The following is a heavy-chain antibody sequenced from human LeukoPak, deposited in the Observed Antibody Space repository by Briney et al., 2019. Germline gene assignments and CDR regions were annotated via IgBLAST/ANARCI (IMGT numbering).Heavy chain of an antibody. V-gene: IGHV5-51*01. CDR1: GCSFTSYW. Sequence: GASLQISCKGSGCSFTSYWIGWVRRMPGKRLEWMGIIYPGDSDTRYSPSFQGQVTISADKSISTAYLQWSSLKASDTAMYYCARRGSSGYYPFDYWGQGTLVTVSS. D-gene: IGHD3-22*01. CDR2: IYPGDSDT. J-gene: IGHJ4*02. CDR3: ARRGSSGYYPFDY.